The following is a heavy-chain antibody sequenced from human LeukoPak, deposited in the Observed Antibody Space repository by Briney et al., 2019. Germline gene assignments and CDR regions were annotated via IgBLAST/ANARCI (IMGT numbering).Heavy chain of an antibody. CDR1: GGSFSGYY. D-gene: IGHD3-22*01. CDR2: INHSGST. V-gene: IGHV4-34*01. Sequence: SETLSLTCAVYGGSFSGYYWSWIRQPPGKGLEWIGEINHSGSTNYNPSLKSRVTISVDTSKNQFSLKLSSVTAADTAVYYCARRAGSSGYYRQYYYYYMDVWGKGTTVTISS. J-gene: IGHJ6*03. CDR3: ARRAGSSGYYRQYYYYYMDV.